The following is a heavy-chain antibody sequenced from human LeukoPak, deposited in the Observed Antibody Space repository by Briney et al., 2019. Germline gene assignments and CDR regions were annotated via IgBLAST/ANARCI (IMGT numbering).Heavy chain of an antibody. CDR2: ISGSGGST. D-gene: IGHD5-12*01. CDR3: ARATLLTSYHYYYYMDV. CDR1: GFTFSSYA. J-gene: IGHJ6*03. V-gene: IGHV3-23*01. Sequence: GGSLRLSCAASGFTFSSYAMSWVRQAPGKGLEWVSAISGSGGSTYYADSVKGRFTISRDNSKNSLYLQMNSLRAEDTAVYYCARATLLTSYHYYYYMDVWGKGTTVTVSS.